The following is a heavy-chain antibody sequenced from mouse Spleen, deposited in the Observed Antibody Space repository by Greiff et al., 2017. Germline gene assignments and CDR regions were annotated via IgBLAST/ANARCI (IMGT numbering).Heavy chain of an antibody. CDR1: GYTFTDYY. CDR2: INPNNGGT. Sequence: EVKLMESGPELVKPGASVKISCKASGYTFTDYYMNWVKQSHGKSLEWIGDINPNNGGTSYNQKFKGKATLTVDKSSSTAYMELRSLTSEDSAVYYCAKGNSYYSTFDYWGQGTTLTVSS. J-gene: IGHJ2*01. V-gene: IGHV1-26*01. D-gene: IGHD2-12*01. CDR3: AKGNSYYSTFDY.